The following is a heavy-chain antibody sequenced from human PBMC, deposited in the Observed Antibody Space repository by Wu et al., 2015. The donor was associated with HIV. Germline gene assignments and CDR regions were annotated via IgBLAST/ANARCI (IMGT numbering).Heavy chain of an antibody. J-gene: IGHJ5*02. V-gene: IGHV1-8*02. CDR3: ARDGGYDLQSP. CDR1: GGTFSTYS. Sequence: QVQLVQSGAEVKKPGSSVKVSCKASGGTFSTYSINWVRQAPGQGLEWMGWMNPNSGNTGYAQKFQGRVTMTRNTSISTAYMELSSLRSEDTAVYYCARDGGYDLQSPWGQGTLVTVSS. CDR2: MNPNSGNT. D-gene: IGHD5-12*01.